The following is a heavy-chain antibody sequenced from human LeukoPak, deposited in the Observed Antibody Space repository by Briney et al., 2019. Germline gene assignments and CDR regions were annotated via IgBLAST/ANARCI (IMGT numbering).Heavy chain of an antibody. J-gene: IGHJ4*02. D-gene: IGHD3-10*01. CDR3: ARSYGSGSYYNPDY. CDR1: GDSVSSNSAA. CDR2: TYYRSKWYN. V-gene: IGHV6-1*01. Sequence: SQTLSLICAISGDSVSSNSAAWNWIRQSPSRGLEWLGRTYYRSKWYNDYAVSVKSRITINPDTSKNQFSLQPNSVTPEDTAVYHCARSYGSGSYYNPDYWGQGTLVTVSS.